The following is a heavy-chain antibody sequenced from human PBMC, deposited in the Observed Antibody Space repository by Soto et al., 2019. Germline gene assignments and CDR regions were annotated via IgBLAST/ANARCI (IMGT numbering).Heavy chain of an antibody. D-gene: IGHD3-22*01. V-gene: IGHV4-59*01. Sequence: SETLSLTCAVSGASISTNYWNWIRQPPGRGLEWIGYIWDSGNSNYNPSLKSRATISVDTSKNQFSLKLTSVTAADTAVYYCARDYYDSSGYDSSWFDPWGQGTLVTVSS. CDR3: ARDYYDSSGYDSSWFDP. CDR2: IWDSGNS. CDR1: GASISTNY. J-gene: IGHJ5*02.